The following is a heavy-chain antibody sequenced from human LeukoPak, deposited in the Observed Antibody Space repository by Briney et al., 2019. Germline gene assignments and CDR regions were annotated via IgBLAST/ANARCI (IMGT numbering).Heavy chain of an antibody. CDR2: ISWNSGSI. CDR1: GFTFDDYA. CDR3: AKDTSLLWFGELGH. D-gene: IGHD3-10*01. V-gene: IGHV3-9*01. J-gene: IGHJ4*02. Sequence: GRSLRLSCAASGFTFDDYAMHWVRQTPGKGLEWVSGISWNSGSIGYADSVKGRFTISRDNAKNSLYLQMNSLRAEDTALYYCAKDTSLLWFGELGHWGQGTLVTVSS.